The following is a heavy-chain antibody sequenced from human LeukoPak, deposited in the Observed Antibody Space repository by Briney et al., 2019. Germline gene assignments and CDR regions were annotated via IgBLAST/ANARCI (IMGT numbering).Heavy chain of an antibody. CDR1: GGSITSHY. CDR3: VRVGEILSNGGYFDS. CDR2: IYSTGTT. J-gene: IGHJ4*01. D-gene: IGHD5/OR15-5a*01. V-gene: IGHV4-4*07. Sequence: PSETLSLTCTVSGGSITSHYWSWIRQPTGKGLEWLGRIYSTGTTAYNASLTSRLTMSVDTSKSQLSLKLNSVTAADTAVYYCVRVGEILSNGGYFDSWGQGTLVTVSS.